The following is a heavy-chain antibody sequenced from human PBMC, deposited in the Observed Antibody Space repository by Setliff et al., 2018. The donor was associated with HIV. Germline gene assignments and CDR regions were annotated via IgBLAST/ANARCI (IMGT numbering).Heavy chain of an antibody. CDR1: GGSISSGGYY. Sequence: KSSETLSLTCTVSGGSISSGGYYWNWIRQYPVKGLEWIGHIYYNGRTLFNPALGTRLNMSVDTSENQVSLHVNSVTAADTAVYYCVRERRRSPLSYGLDVLGQGTMVTVSS. CDR3: VRERRRSPLSYGLDV. CDR2: IYYNGRT. V-gene: IGHV4-31*03. J-gene: IGHJ6*02.